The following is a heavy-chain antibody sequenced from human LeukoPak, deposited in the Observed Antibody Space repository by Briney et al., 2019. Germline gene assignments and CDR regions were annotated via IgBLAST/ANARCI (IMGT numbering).Heavy chain of an antibody. J-gene: IGHJ5*01. CDR3: ARGTLEHCSGASCYPLDS. Sequence: GRSLRLSCAASGFTFSNYAMSWVRQTPGKGLECVSVVTGSGGDTYYTGSVNGRFTISRDNFKNTLYLQMNSLRAEDTAVYYCARGTLEHCSGASCYPLDSWGQGTLVTVPS. V-gene: IGHV3-23*01. CDR1: GFTFSNYA. CDR2: VTGSGGDT. D-gene: IGHD2-15*01.